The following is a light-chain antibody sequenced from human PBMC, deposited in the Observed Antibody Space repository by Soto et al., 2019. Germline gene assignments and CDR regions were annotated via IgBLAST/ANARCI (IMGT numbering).Light chain of an antibody. CDR2: GAS. Sequence: EIVMTQSPATLSVSPGDTATLSCRASQSVSSNLAWYQQKPGQSPRLLIYGASTRAAGIPARFSGSGSGTAFTPTISSLQSEDFAIYYCQQYSDWPPITFGQGTRLEIK. V-gene: IGKV3-15*01. CDR1: QSVSSN. J-gene: IGKJ5*01. CDR3: QQYSDWPPIT.